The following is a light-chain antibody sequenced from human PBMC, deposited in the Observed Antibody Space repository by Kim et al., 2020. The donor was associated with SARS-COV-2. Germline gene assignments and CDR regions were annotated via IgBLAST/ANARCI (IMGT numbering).Light chain of an antibody. V-gene: IGLV2-18*02. CDR2: DVS. J-gene: IGLJ3*02. CDR3: TSYTSSDTWV. Sequence: QSALTQPPSVSGSPGQSVTLSCTGSSSDVGGYNRVSWYQQSPGTAPKLIIYDVSDRPSGVPDRFSGSKSGNTATLTISGLQAEDEADYHCTSYTSSDTWVFGGGTKVTVL. CDR1: SSDVGGYNR.